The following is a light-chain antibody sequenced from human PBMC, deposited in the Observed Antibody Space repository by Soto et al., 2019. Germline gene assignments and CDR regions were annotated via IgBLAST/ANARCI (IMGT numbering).Light chain of an antibody. CDR2: DTS. V-gene: IGLV7-46*01. CDR3: FLWYSGIVV. Sequence: QAVVTQEPSLTVSPGGTVTLTCGSSTGAVTSGHYPYWFQQKPGQAPRTLIYDTSNKHSWTPARFSGSLLGGKAALTLSGAQTDDEAEYYCFLWYSGIVVFGGGTKLTVL. J-gene: IGLJ2*01. CDR1: TGAVTSGHY.